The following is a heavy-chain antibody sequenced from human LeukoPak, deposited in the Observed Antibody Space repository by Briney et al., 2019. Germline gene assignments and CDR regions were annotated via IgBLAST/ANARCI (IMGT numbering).Heavy chain of an antibody. J-gene: IGHJ3*02. CDR3: AKDTSISPMMDDAFDI. CDR1: GFTFSSYP. V-gene: IGHV3-23*01. D-gene: IGHD3-22*01. Sequence: QPGGSLRFSCAASGFTFSSYPMSRVRQAQGLGLEWVSATSGSGGSTYYADSVKGRFTISRDNSKNTMDLQMNSLRAEDTAVYYCAKDTSISPMMDDAFDIWGQGTMDTVSS. CDR2: TSGSGGST.